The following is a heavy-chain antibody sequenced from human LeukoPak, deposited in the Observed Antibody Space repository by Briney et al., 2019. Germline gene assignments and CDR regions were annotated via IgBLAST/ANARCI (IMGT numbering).Heavy chain of an antibody. J-gene: IGHJ4*02. D-gene: IGHD3-22*01. CDR3: ARDPRPDDSSGYFGY. V-gene: IGHV1-46*01. CDR2: INPSGGST. Sequence: ASVKASCKASGYTFTSYYMHWVRQAPGQGLEWMGIINPSGGSTSYAQKFQGRVTMTRDTSTSTVYMELSSLRSEDTAVYYCARDPRPDDSSGYFGYWGQGTLVTVSS. CDR1: GYTFTSYY.